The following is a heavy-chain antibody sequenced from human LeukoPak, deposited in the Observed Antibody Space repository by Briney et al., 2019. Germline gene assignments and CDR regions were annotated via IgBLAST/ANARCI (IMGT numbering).Heavy chain of an antibody. CDR3: AKSLYGSGSYQPNWFDP. V-gene: IGHV3-23*01. CDR2: ISGSGGST. Sequence: TGGSLRLSCAASGFTFSSYAMSWVRQAPGKGLEWVSAISGSGGSTYYADSVKGRFTISRDNSKNTLYLQMNSLRAEDTAVYYCAKSLYGSGSYQPNWFDPWGQGTLVTVSS. J-gene: IGHJ5*02. CDR1: GFTFSSYA. D-gene: IGHD3-10*01.